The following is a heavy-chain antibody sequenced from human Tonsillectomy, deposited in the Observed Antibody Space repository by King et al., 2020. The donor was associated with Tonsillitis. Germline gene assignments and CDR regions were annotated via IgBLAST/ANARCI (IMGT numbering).Heavy chain of an antibody. CDR3: ARDYGSGSYSPAYYYGMDV. D-gene: IGHD3-10*01. J-gene: IGHJ6*02. CDR1: GFTFSDYY. CDR2: ISSSGSTI. V-gene: IGHV3-11*01. Sequence: VQLVESGGGLVKPGGSLRLSCAASGFTFSDYYMSWIRQAPGKGLEWVSYISSSGSTIYYAESVKGRFTIARDNAKKSLYLQMNSLRAEDTAVYYCARDYGSGSYSPAYYYGMDVWGQGTTVTVSS.